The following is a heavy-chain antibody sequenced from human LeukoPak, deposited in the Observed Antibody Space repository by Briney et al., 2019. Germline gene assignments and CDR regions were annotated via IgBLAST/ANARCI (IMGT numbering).Heavy chain of an antibody. V-gene: IGHV1-18*04. Sequence: GASVKVSCKASGYTFTGYYMHWVRQAPGQGLEWMGWISTYTGNTNYAQKLQGRVTLTTDTSTSTAYMELRSLRSDDTAVYYCARDVLYSSGPIDYWGQGTLVTVSS. CDR3: ARDVLYSSGPIDY. D-gene: IGHD6-19*01. J-gene: IGHJ4*02. CDR2: ISTYTGNT. CDR1: GYTFTGYY.